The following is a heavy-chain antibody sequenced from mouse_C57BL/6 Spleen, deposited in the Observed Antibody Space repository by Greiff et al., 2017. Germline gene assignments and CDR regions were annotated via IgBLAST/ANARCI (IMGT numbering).Heavy chain of an antibody. Sequence: VKLVESGPGILQPSQTLSLTCSFSGFSLSTFGMGVGWIRQPSGMGLEWLAHIWWDDDKYYNPALKSRPTTAKDTSKNHVFLKIANVDTADTATYYGASYDYDWFAYWGQGTLVTVSA. CDR3: ASYDYDWFAY. V-gene: IGHV8-8*01. CDR1: GFSLSTFGMG. D-gene: IGHD2-4*01. CDR2: IWWDDDK. J-gene: IGHJ3*01.